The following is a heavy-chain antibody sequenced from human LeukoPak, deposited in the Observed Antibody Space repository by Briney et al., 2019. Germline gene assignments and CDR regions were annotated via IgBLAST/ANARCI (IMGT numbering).Heavy chain of an antibody. J-gene: IGHJ4*02. V-gene: IGHV4-30-4*01. CDR1: GDPISSGDYY. CDR2: IYYSGST. Sequence: SQTLSLTCSVSGDPISSGDYYWSWVRQPPGKTLECIGYIYYSGSTYSNPSLRSRVTISVDTPNKQFSLKLSSVTAADTAVYYCARDTRMSSGYHYFDLWGQGTLVTVSS. D-gene: IGHD3-22*01. CDR3: ARDTRMSSGYHYFDL.